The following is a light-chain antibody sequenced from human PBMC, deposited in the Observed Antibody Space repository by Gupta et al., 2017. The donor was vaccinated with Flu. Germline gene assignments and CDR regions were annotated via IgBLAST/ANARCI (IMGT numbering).Light chain of an antibody. CDR3: TSYRTNSTWV. CDR1: RNDIGDYNY. J-gene: IGLJ3*02. CDR2: EVS. Sequence: QSALTQPASVSGSLGQSITISCTGTRNDIGDYNYVSWYQQHPGKVPKLLIYEVSKRPSGVSNRFSGSKSGNTASLTIFGLQTEDEAYYYCTSYRTNSTWVFGGGTEVTVL. V-gene: IGLV2-14*01.